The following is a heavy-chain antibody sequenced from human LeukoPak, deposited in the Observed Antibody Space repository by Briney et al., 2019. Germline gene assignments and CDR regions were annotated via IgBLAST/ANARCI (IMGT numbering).Heavy chain of an antibody. CDR2: IYYSGST. D-gene: IGHD1-26*01. J-gene: IGHJ4*02. CDR1: GGSISSYY. CDR3: SRLSIVGATLDY. V-gene: IGHV4-59*08. Sequence: SETLSLTCTLSGGSISSYYWSWVRQPPGKGLEWIGYIYYSGSTNYNPSLKSRVTISVDTSKNQFSLKLSSVTAADTAVYYCSRLSIVGATLDYWGQGTLVTVSS.